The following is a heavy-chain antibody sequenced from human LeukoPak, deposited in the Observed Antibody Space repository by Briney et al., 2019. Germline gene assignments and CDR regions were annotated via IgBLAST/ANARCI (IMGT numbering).Heavy chain of an antibody. J-gene: IGHJ4*02. CDR1: GFTLRSYA. V-gene: IGHV3-23*01. CDR2: ISRSGGST. D-gene: IGHD3-22*01. CDR3: AHPQRRYYYDSSGYPYYFDY. Sequence: GGSLRLSCAASGFTLRSYAMSWVRQAPGKGLEWVSDISRSGGSTYYADSVKRRLTISRDNSKNTLYLQMNSLSAEDTAAYYCAHPQRRYYYDSSGYPYYFDYRGQGTLVTVSS.